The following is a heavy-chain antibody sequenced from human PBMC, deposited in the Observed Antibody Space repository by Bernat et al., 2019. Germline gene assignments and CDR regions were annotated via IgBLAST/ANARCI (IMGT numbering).Heavy chain of an antibody. J-gene: IGHJ1*01. CDR3: ARGGYCSGGSCPGGEYFQH. CDR1: GYTFTSYA. V-gene: IGHV1-3*01. D-gene: IGHD2-15*01. CDR2: INAGNGNT. Sequence: QVQFVQSGAEVKKPGASVKVSCKASGYTFTSYAMHWVRQAPGQRLEWMGWINAGNGNTKYSQKFQGRVTITRDTSASTAYMELSSLRSEDTAVYYCARGGYCSGGSCPGGEYFQHWGQGTLVTVSS.